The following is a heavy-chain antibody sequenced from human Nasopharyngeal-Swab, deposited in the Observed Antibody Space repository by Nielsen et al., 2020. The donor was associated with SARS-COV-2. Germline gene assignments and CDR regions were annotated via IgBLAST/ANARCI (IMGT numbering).Heavy chain of an antibody. CDR2: IRGGGAGT. Sequence: GESLKISCAASGFTFGYYAMSWVRQAPGKGLEWVSSIRGGGAGTFYADSVQGRFTISRDNSRNTVHLQMNSLRDEDTAIYYCARDWGPGYSNTWHYLDYWGQGTLVTV. V-gene: IGHV3-23*01. D-gene: IGHD6-13*01. J-gene: IGHJ4*02. CDR3: ARDWGPGYSNTWHYLDY. CDR1: GFTFGYYA.